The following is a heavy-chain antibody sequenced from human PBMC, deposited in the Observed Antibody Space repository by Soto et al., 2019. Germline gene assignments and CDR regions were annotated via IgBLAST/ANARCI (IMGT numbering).Heavy chain of an antibody. CDR2: ISGSGGST. J-gene: IGHJ1*01. V-gene: IGHV3-23*01. CDR3: EKDGVVMIVPFAVVYFQH. CDR1: GFTFSSYA. D-gene: IGHD3-22*01. Sequence: EVQLLESGGGLVQPGGSLRLSCAASGFTFSSYAMSWVRQAPGKGLEWVSAISGSGGSTYYADSVKGRFTISRDNSKNTLYLQMNSLRAEDTAVYYCEKDGVVMIVPFAVVYFQHWGQGTLVTVSS.